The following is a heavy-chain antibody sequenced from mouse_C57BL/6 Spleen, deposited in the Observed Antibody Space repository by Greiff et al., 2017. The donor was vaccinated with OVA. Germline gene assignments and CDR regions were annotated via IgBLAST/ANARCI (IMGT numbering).Heavy chain of an antibody. CDR1: GFSLTSYG. Sequence: QVQLKESGPGLVQPSQSLSITCTVSGFSLTSYGVHWVRQSPGKGLEWLGVIWSGGSTDSNAAFISRLSISKDNTKSQVFFKMNSLQADDTAIYDCARNYYGSSTGYFDVWGTGTTVTVSS. D-gene: IGHD1-1*01. J-gene: IGHJ1*03. CDR2: IWSGGST. CDR3: ARNYYGSSTGYFDV. V-gene: IGHV2-2*01.